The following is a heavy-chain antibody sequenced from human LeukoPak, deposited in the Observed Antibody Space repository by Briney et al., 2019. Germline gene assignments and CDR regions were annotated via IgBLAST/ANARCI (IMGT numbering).Heavy chain of an antibody. CDR1: GGSISSGGYS. D-gene: IGHD4-11*01. CDR2: IYHSGST. V-gene: IGHV4-30-2*01. J-gene: IGHJ4*02. CDR3: ARTVTTTHFDY. Sequence: SQTLSLTCAVSGGSISSGGYSWSWIRQPPGKGLEWIGYIYHSGSTYYNPSLKSRVTISVDRSSNQFSLKLTSVTAADTAVYYCARTVTTTHFDYWGQGTLVTVSS.